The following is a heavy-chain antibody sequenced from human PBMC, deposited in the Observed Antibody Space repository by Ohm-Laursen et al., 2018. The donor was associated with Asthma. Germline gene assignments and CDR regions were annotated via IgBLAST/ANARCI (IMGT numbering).Heavy chain of an antibody. CDR1: GDSVSSNSAA. V-gene: IGHV6-1*01. J-gene: IGHJ6*02. CDR3: ARGSYDILTGNYYYGMDV. D-gene: IGHD3-9*01. CDR2: TYYRSKWYN. Sequence: SQTLSLTCAISGDSVSSNSAAWNWIRQSPSRGLEWLGRTYYRSKWYNDYAVSVKSRITINPDTSKNQFSLQLNSVTPEDTAVYYCARGSYDILTGNYYYGMDVWGQGTTVTVSS.